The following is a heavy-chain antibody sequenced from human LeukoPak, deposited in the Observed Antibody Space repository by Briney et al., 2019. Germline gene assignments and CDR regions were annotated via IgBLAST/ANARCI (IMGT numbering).Heavy chain of an antibody. D-gene: IGHD2-15*01. Sequence: RASVKVSCKASGGTFSSYAISWVRQAPGQGLEWMGRIIPIFGIANYAQKFQGRVTITADKSTSTAYMELSSLRSEDTAVYYCAREGSCSGGSCYSHYYGMDVWGQGTTVTVSS. CDR2: IIPIFGIA. CDR1: GGTFSSYA. V-gene: IGHV1-69*04. J-gene: IGHJ6*02. CDR3: AREGSCSGGSCYSHYYGMDV.